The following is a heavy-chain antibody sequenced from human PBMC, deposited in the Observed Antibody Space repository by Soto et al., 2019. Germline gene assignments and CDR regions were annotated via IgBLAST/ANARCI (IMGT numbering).Heavy chain of an antibody. J-gene: IGHJ4*02. Sequence: QAGGSLRLACAASGFAFSTFIMSWVRQAPGKGPEWVSGISHSGGITYADSVKGRFTISRDDSKNTLYLQMNSLRAEDTAIYYCAKDNDYSGSVSLTSWGQGT. CDR2: ISHSGGIT. V-gene: IGHV3-23*01. D-gene: IGHD3-10*01. CDR1: GFAFSTFI. CDR3: AKDNDYSGSVSLTS.